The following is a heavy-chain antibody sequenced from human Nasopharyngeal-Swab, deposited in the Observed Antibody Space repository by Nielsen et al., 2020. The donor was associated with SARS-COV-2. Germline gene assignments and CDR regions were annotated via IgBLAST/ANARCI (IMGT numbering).Heavy chain of an antibody. CDR2: ISYDGNTK. Sequence: GGSLRLSCAASGFTLSNYGMHWVRQAPGKGLEWAAAISYDGNTKYYADSAKGRFTISRDSAKNALYLEMNSLRAEDTAVYYCASGGDTYCGGDCYELDYWGQGTLVTVSS. D-gene: IGHD2-21*02. V-gene: IGHV3-30*03. CDR1: GFTLSNYG. CDR3: ASGGDTYCGGDCYELDY. J-gene: IGHJ4*02.